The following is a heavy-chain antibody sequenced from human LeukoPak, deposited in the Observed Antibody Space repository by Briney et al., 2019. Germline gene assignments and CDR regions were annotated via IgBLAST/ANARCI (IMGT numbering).Heavy chain of an antibody. D-gene: IGHD5-24*01. J-gene: IGHJ4*02. V-gene: IGHV3-7*03. Sequence: GGSLRLSCVASGFTFSSYWMSWVRQAPGKGLEWVANIKQDGSEKYYVDSVKGRFIISRDNAKNSLYLQMNSLRVEDTAVYYCARDGYNFHYWGQGTLVTVSS. CDR2: IKQDGSEK. CDR1: GFTFSSYW. CDR3: ARDGYNFHY.